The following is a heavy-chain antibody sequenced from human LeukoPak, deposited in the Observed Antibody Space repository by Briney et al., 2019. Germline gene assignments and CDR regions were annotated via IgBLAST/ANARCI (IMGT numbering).Heavy chain of an antibody. V-gene: IGHV3-7*01. Sequence: GGSLRLSCAASGFTFSSYWMSWVRQAPGKGLEWVANIKQDGSEKKYVDSVKGRFTISRDNAKNSLYLQMNSLRAEDTAVYYCAGDSLWSGYRSFDPWGQGTLVTVSS. D-gene: IGHD3-3*01. CDR3: AGDSLWSGYRSFDP. CDR1: GFTFSSYW. CDR2: IKQDGSEK. J-gene: IGHJ5*02.